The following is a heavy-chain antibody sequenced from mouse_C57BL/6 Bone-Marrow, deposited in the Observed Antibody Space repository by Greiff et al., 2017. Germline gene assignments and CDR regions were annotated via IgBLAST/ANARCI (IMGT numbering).Heavy chain of an antibody. CDR3: AREGYGNYLYAMDY. D-gene: IGHD2-1*01. CDR1: GYTFTSYG. CDR2: IYPRSGNT. J-gene: IGHJ4*01. V-gene: IGHV1-81*01. Sequence: QVQLQQSGAELARPGASVKLSCKASGYTFTSYGISWVKQRTGQGLEWIGEIYPRSGNTYYNEKLKGKATLTADKSSSTAYMELRSLTSEDSAVYFCAREGYGNYLYAMDYWGQGTSVTVSS.